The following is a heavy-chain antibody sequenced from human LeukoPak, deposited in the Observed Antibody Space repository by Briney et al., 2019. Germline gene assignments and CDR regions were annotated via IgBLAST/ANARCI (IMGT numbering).Heavy chain of an antibody. Sequence: GGSLRLSCAASGFTFSSYAMHWVRQAPGKGLEWVAVISYDGSNKYYADSVKGRFTISRDNSKNTLYLQMNSLRAEDTAVYYCARRYRYYYYMDVWGKGTTVTVSS. CDR1: GFTFSSYA. CDR2: ISYDGSNK. J-gene: IGHJ6*03. V-gene: IGHV3-30*04. CDR3: ARRYRYYYYMDV. D-gene: IGHD2-2*01.